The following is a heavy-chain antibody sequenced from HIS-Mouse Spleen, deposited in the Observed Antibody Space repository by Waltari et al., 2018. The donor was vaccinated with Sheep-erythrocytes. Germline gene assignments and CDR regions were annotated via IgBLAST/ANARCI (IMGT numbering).Heavy chain of an antibody. V-gene: IGHV3-21*01. Sequence: EVQLVESGGGLVKPGGSLRLSCAASGFTFSSYSMNWVRQAPGKGLEWVSSISSSSSYIYYADSVKGRFTISRDNAKNSLYLQMNSLRAEDTTVYYCARVASGATFDYWGQGTLVTVSS. CDR2: ISSSSSYI. CDR3: ARVASGATFDY. D-gene: IGHD1-26*01. CDR1: GFTFSSYS. J-gene: IGHJ4*02.